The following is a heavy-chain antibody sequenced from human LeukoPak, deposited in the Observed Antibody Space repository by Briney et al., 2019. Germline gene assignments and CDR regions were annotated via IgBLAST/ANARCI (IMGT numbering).Heavy chain of an antibody. CDR1: GYTFTKYG. Sequence: GASVKVSCKASGYTFTKYGISWVRQAPGKGLEWMGWISGYNGNTKNVQKFRGRVTMTTDTSTSTAYMELRSLRSDDTAVYFCARMAYDFLTGYFPPNWFDPWGQGTLVTVSS. V-gene: IGHV1-18*01. CDR2: ISGYNGNT. D-gene: IGHD3-9*01. J-gene: IGHJ5*02. CDR3: ARMAYDFLTGYFPPNWFDP.